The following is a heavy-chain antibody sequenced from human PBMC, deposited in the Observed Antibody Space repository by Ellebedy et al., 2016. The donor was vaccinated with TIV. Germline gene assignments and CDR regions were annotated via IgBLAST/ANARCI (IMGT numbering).Heavy chain of an antibody. CDR3: ARDRWRRGFDY. V-gene: IGHV3-7*01. CDR2: IKQDDSEK. D-gene: IGHD4-23*01. Sequence: GGSLRLSXAASGFTFSNYAMSWVRQAPGKGLEWVANIKQDDSEKYYVDSVKGRFTISRDNAKSSLYLQMNNLRADDTAVYYCARDRWRRGFDYWGQGTLVTVSS. CDR1: GFTFSNYA. J-gene: IGHJ4*02.